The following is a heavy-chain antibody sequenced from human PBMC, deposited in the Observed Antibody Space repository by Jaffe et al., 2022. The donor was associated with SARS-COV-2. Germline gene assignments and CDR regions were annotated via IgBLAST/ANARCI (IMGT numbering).Heavy chain of an antibody. CDR3: AREWGNSDPTHPHYWYFDL. CDR1: GGSISSGSYY. Sequence: QVQLQESGPGLVKPSQTLSLTCTVSGGSISSGSYYWSWIRQPAGKGLEWIGRIYTSGSTNYNPSLKSRVTISVDTSKNQFSLKLSSVTAADTAVYYCAREWGNSDPTHPHYWYFDLWGRGTLVTVSS. V-gene: IGHV4-61*02. J-gene: IGHJ2*01. CDR2: IYTSGST. D-gene: IGHD4-4*01.